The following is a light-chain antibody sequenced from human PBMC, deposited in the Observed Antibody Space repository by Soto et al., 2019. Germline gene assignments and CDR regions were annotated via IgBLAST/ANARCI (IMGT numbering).Light chain of an antibody. CDR3: QQYNNWPPWT. V-gene: IGKV3-15*01. J-gene: IGKJ1*01. CDR2: GAS. Sequence: EIVMTQSPATLSVSPGERATLSCRASQSVSSNLAWYQQKPGQAPRLLIYGASTRATGIPARFSGSGSGTEFTITIRSLQSEDLAVYYCQQYNNWPPWTFGQGTKVEIK. CDR1: QSVSSN.